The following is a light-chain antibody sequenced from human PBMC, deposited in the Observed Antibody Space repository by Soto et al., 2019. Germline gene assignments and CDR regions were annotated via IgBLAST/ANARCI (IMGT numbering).Light chain of an antibody. J-gene: IGLJ2*01. CDR1: SSNIGSNT. V-gene: IGLV1-44*01. Sequence: QAVVTQPPSASGTPGQRVTISCSGSSSNIGSNTVNWYQQFPGTAPKLLMYTNDQRPSGIPDRFSGSKSGTSGSLAISGLQSEDEADYYCAAWDDSLNGVVFGGGTKVTVL. CDR3: AAWDDSLNGVV. CDR2: TND.